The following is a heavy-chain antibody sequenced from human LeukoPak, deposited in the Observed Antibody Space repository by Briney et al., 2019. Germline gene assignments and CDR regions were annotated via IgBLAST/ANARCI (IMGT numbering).Heavy chain of an antibody. V-gene: IGHV3-53*01. CDR3: ARDLYGAERGY. D-gene: IGHD4-17*01. Sequence: GGSLRLSCAASGFTVSSNYMSWVRQAPGKGLEWVSVIYSGGSTYYADSVKGRFTISRDNSKNTLYLQMNGLRAEDTAVYYCARDLYGAERGYWGQGTLVTVSS. CDR1: GFTVSSNY. J-gene: IGHJ4*02. CDR2: IYSGGST.